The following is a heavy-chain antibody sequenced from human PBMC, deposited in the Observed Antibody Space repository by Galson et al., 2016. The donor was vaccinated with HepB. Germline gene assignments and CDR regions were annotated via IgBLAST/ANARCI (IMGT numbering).Heavy chain of an antibody. D-gene: IGHD7-27*01. V-gene: IGHV3-11*01. CDR1: GFSFSGHY. CDR2: ITSYDDDVT. CDR3: ARVPTWGCCAFDL. Sequence: SLRLSCAASGFSFSGHYMGWLRQAPGKGLEWVSYITSYDDDVTYYADSVKGRFTVSRDNTKNSLSLQMHSLRAEDTAVYYCARVPTWGCCAFDLWGQGTMVTVSS. J-gene: IGHJ3*01.